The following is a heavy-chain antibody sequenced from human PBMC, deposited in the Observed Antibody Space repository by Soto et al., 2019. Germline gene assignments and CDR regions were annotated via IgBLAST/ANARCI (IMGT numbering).Heavy chain of an antibody. CDR1: GGSVSSGRYY. V-gene: IGHV4-61*01. J-gene: IGHJ4*02. CDR2: IYYSGST. CDR3: AREATVVTSFDY. D-gene: IGHD4-17*01. Sequence: SETLSLTCTVSGGSVSSGRYYWSWIRQPPGKGLEWIGYIYYSGSTNYNPSLESRVTISVDTSKNQFSLKLSSVTAAATAVYYCAREATVVTSFDYWGQGTLVTVSS.